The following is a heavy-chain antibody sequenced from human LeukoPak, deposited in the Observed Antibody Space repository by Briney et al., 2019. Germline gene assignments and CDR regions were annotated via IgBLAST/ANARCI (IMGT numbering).Heavy chain of an antibody. CDR1: GGSFSGYY. D-gene: IGHD1-1*01. CDR2: INHSGST. J-gene: IGHJ5*02. CDR3: ARDDPKLEGFDP. V-gene: IGHV4-34*01. Sequence: PSETLSLTCAVYGGSFSGYYWSWIRQPPGKGLEWIGEINHSGSTNYNPSLKSRVTISVDTSKNQFSLKLSSVTAADTAVYYCARDDPKLEGFDPWGQGTLVTVSS.